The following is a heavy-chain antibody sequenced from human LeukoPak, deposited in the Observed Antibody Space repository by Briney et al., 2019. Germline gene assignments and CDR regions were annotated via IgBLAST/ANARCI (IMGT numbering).Heavy chain of an antibody. D-gene: IGHD3-10*01. CDR2: INQDGSEK. CDR3: VGLGENY. CDR1: GFTFRRHW. Sequence: GGSLRLSCAASGFTFRRHWMSWARQASGKGLGWVANINQDGSEKYYVDSVKGRFTISRDNAKNSLYLQMNGLRAEDTAVYYCVGLGENYWGQGTLVTVSS. J-gene: IGHJ4*02. V-gene: IGHV3-7*02.